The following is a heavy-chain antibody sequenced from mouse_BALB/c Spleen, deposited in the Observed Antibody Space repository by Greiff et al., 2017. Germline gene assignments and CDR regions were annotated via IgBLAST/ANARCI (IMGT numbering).Heavy chain of an antibody. D-gene: IGHD2-1*01. Sequence: EVQGVESGGGLVKPGGSLKLSCAASGFTFSDYYMYWVRQTPEKRLEWVATISDGGSYTYYPDSVKGRFTISRDNAKNNLYLQMSSLKSEDTAMYYCARDPDGNYDAMDYWGQGTSVTVSS. CDR1: GFTFSDYY. CDR3: ARDPDGNYDAMDY. CDR2: ISDGGSYT. V-gene: IGHV5-4*02. J-gene: IGHJ4*01.